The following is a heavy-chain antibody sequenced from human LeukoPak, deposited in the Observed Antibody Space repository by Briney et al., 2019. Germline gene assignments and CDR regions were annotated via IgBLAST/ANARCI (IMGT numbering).Heavy chain of an antibody. CDR3: ATDIRAVGDSRYFDY. CDR2: FSGSGGST. D-gene: IGHD3-16*01. CDR1: GFTSSSFA. Sequence: GGSLRLSCAASGFTSSSFAMSWVRQAPGKGLEWVSTFSGSGGSTYYADSVKGRFTISRDNAENSLYLQMNSLRIEDTAIYYCATDIRAVGDSRYFDYWGQGARVTVSS. V-gene: IGHV3-23*01. J-gene: IGHJ4*02.